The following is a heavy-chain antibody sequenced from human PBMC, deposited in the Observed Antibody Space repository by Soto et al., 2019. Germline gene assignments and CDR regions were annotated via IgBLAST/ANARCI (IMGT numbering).Heavy chain of an antibody. J-gene: IGHJ4*02. Sequence: GGSLRLSCEVSGFTFSDFYMSWIRQAPGKGLEWLSYISPNINYRQYVESVKGRHTISRDNAKNSLSLQMNSLRVEDTAVYYCVRGGGGGQFDSWGQGTLVTVSS. CDR2: ISPNINYR. CDR1: GFTFSDFY. D-gene: IGHD2-21*01. V-gene: IGHV3-11*06. CDR3: VRGGGGGQFDS.